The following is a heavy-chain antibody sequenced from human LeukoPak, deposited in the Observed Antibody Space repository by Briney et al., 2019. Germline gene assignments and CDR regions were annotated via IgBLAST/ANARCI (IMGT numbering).Heavy chain of an antibody. CDR2: ISGSGGST. V-gene: IGHV3-23*01. J-gene: IGHJ4*02. D-gene: IGHD5-18*01. Sequence: GGPLRLSCAASGFTLSSYAMSWVRQAPGKGLEWVSAISGSGGSTYYAGSVKGRFTISRDNSKNTLYLQMNSLRAEDTAVYYCAKSLGYSYGSTYFDYWGQGTLVTVSS. CDR3: AKSLGYSYGSTYFDY. CDR1: GFTLSSYA.